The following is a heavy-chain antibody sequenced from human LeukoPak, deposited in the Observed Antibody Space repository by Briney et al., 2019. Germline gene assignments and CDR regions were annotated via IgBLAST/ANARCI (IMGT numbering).Heavy chain of an antibody. Sequence: PGGSLRLSCAGSGFTFSSYWMHWVRQGAGKGLEWVSRIYIDGTTTSYADSVRGRFTISRDNAKNTLYLQMNSLGAEDTAVYYCARGGNGGNPLDYWGQGVLITVS. J-gene: IGHJ4*02. CDR3: ARGGNGGNPLDY. D-gene: IGHD4-23*01. CDR2: IYIDGTTT. CDR1: GFTFSSYW. V-gene: IGHV3-74*01.